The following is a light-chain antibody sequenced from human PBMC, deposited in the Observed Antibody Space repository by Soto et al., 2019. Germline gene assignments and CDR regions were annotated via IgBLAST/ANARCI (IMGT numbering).Light chain of an antibody. V-gene: IGKV3-15*01. J-gene: IGKJ1*01. Sequence: EIVMTQSPAPLSVSPGERATLSCRASQSVSTNLAWYQQKPGQGPRLLIYGASTRATGIPARFSGSGSGTEFTLTISSLQSEDFAVYYCQQYNNWPPWTFGQGTKVAIK. CDR1: QSVSTN. CDR3: QQYNNWPPWT. CDR2: GAS.